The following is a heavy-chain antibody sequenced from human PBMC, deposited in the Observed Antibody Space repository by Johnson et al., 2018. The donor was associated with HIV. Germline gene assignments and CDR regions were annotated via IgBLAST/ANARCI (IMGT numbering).Heavy chain of an antibody. Sequence: VQLVESGGSLIQPGGSLRLSCVASGFTVSDNYMSWVRQAPGKGLEWVSIIYSGGTSYYAASVRGRFTISTDDSKNNLFLQMHSLRPEATAVYYCARDPGNLYWSGDCYPEDAFDVWGQGTMVTVSS. CDR2: IYSGGTS. D-gene: IGHD2-21*02. CDR1: GFTVSDNY. V-gene: IGHV3-53*01. J-gene: IGHJ3*01. CDR3: ARDPGNLYWSGDCYPEDAFDV.